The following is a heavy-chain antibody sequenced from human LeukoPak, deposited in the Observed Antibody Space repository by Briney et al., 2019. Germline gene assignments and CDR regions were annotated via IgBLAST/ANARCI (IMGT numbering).Heavy chain of an antibody. CDR2: IYTSGST. D-gene: IGHD7-27*01. Sequence: PSQTLSLTCTVSGGSISSGSYYWSWIRQPAGKGLEWIGRIYTSGSTNYNPSLKSRVTISVDTSKNQFSLKLSSVTAADTAVYYCARHSDEWGPFDYWGQGTLVTVSS. CDR3: ARHSDEWGPFDY. J-gene: IGHJ4*02. V-gene: IGHV4-61*02. CDR1: GGSISSGSYY.